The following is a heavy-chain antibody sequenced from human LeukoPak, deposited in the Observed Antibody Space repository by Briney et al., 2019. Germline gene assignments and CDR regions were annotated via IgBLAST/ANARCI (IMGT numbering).Heavy chain of an antibody. V-gene: IGHV1-8*01. J-gene: IGHJ4*02. CDR1: GYTFTNYD. CDR3: ARVWGAIDY. Sequence: ASVKVSCKTSGYTFTNYDINWVRQATGQGLEWMGWMNPKSGNTGSAQRFQGRVTMTRDTSISTAYMELISPRSEDTAVYYCARVWGAIDYWGQGTLVTVSS. D-gene: IGHD1-26*01. CDR2: MNPKSGNT.